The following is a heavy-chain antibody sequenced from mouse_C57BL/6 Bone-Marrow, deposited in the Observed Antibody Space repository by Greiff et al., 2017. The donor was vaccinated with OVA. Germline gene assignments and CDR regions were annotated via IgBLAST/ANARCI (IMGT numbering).Heavy chain of an antibody. CDR3: TYYGSSFYFDY. V-gene: IGHV1-15*01. J-gene: IGHJ2*01. CDR1: GYTFTDYE. CDR2: IDPETGGT. Sequence: VKLVESGAELVRPGASVTLSCKASGYTFTDYEMHWVKQTPVHGLEWIGAIDPETGGTAYNQKFKGKAILTADKSSSTAYMELRSLTSEDSAVYYCTYYGSSFYFDYWGQGTTLTVSS. D-gene: IGHD1-1*01.